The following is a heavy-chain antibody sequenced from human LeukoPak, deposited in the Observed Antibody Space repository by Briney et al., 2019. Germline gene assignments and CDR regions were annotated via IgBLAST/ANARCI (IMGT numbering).Heavy chain of an antibody. J-gene: IGHJ5*02. CDR1: GGSISSYY. CDR2: IYSSGST. D-gene: IGHD2-15*01. CDR3: ARARGRLLLIDL. Sequence: SETLSLTCTVSGGSISSYYWNWIRQPAGKGLEWIGRIYSSGSTDCNPSIKSRVTLSVDTSKNQFSLNLSSVTAADSAVYYCARARGRLLLIDLWGQGTLVTVSS. V-gene: IGHV4-4*07.